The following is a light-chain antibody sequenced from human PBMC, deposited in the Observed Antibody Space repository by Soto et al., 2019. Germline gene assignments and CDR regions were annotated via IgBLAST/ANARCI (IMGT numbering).Light chain of an antibody. V-gene: IGKV3-15*01. CDR2: GAS. Sequence: EIGMTQSPATLSVSPGERAILSCRASQNVSSNLVWYQQKPGQAPRLLIYGASTRATGIPARFSGSGSGTEFILTISSLQSEDFAVYYCQQYNDWPPLFTFGPGTKVDIK. CDR1: QNVSSN. J-gene: IGKJ3*01. CDR3: QQYNDWPPLFT.